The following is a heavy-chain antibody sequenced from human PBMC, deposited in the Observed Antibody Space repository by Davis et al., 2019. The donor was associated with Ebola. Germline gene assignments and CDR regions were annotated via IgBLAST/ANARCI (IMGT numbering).Heavy chain of an antibody. D-gene: IGHD2-15*01. Sequence: MPSETLSLTCAVSGGSISSGGYSWSWIRQPPGKGLEWIGYIYHSGSTYYNPSLKSRATISVDTSKNQFSLKLSSVTAADTAVYYCARLGYCSGGSCPADAFDIWGQGTMVTVSS. J-gene: IGHJ3*02. CDR2: IYHSGST. V-gene: IGHV4-30-2*01. CDR3: ARLGYCSGGSCPADAFDI. CDR1: GGSISSGGYS.